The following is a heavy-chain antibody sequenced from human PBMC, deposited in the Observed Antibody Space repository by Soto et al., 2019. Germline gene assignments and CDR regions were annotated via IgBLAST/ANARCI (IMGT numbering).Heavy chain of an antibody. V-gene: IGHV3-33*01. D-gene: IGHD3-10*01. CDR2: IWYDGSNK. CDR3: ARGLLWFGEKSGGHFDY. Sequence: GGSLRLSCAASGFTFSSYGMHWVRQAPGKGLEWVAVIWYDGSNKYYADSVKGRFTISRDNSKNTLYLQMNSLRAEDTAVYYCARGLLWFGEKSGGHFDYWGQGTLVTVSS. CDR1: GFTFSSYG. J-gene: IGHJ4*02.